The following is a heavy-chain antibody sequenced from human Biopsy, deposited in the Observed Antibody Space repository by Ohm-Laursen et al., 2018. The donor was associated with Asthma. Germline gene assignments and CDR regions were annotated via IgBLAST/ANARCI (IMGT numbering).Heavy chain of an antibody. CDR3: AREGVAGTHIED. J-gene: IGHJ4*02. Sequence: SLRLSCAASRFIYAMHWVRQAPGKGLERVAVISYDGSSIYYADSVKGRFTISRDNSKNTLSLQMNSLTAEDTAVYYCAREGVAGTHIEDWGQGTLVTVSS. CDR2: ISYDGSSI. CDR1: RFIYA. V-gene: IGHV3-30-3*01. D-gene: IGHD6-19*01.